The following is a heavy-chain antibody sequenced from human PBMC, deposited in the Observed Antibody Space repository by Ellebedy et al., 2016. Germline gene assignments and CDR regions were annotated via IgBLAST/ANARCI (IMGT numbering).Heavy chain of an antibody. J-gene: IGHJ6*02. V-gene: IGHV1-3*01. CDR3: ARDRRGGDWFYGMDV. Sequence: ASVKVSCKASGYTFTSYAMHWVRQAPGQRLEWMGWINAGNGNTKYSQKFQGRVTITRDTSASTAYMELSSLRSEDTAVYYCARDRRGGDWFYGMDVWGQGTTVTVSS. D-gene: IGHD2-21*02. CDR1: GYTFTSYA. CDR2: INAGNGNT.